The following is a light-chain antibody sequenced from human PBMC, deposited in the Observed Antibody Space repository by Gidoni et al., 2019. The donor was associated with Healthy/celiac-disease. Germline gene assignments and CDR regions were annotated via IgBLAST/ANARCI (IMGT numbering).Light chain of an antibody. CDR2: EVS. J-gene: IGLJ3*02. CDR3: SSYAGSNNFGV. CDR1: SSDVGGYNY. V-gene: IGLV2-8*01. Sequence: GSPGQSVTISCTGTSSDVGGYNYVSWYQQHPGKAPKLMIYEVSKRPSGVPDRFSGSKSGNTASLTVSGLQAEDEADYYCSSYAGSNNFGVFGGGTKLTVL.